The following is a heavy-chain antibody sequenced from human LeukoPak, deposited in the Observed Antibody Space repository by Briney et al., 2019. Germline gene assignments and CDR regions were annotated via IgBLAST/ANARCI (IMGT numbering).Heavy chain of an antibody. CDR3: ATRRGRYGMDV. CDR1: GGSFSGYY. CDR2: INHSGNT. V-gene: IGHV4-34*01. J-gene: IGHJ6*04. Sequence: SATLSLTCAVYGGSFSGYYWSWIRQPPGKGLEWIGEINHSGNTNYNPSLKSRVTISVDTSRNQFSLKLSSVTAADTAVYYCATRRGRYGMDVWGKGTTVTVSS.